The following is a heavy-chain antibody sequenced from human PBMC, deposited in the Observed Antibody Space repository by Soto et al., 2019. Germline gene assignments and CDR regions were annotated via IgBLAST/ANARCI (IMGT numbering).Heavy chain of an antibody. Sequence: GGSLRLSCAASGFTFSNYDMHWVRQRTGKGLEWVSGISTAGDTYSPDSVKGRFIISRENARNSFYLQMNSLRAEDTAVYYCARAKNDFWSGPIDYWGQGTLVTVSS. J-gene: IGHJ4*02. CDR1: GFTFSNYD. D-gene: IGHD3-3*01. V-gene: IGHV3-13*01. CDR3: ARAKNDFWSGPIDY. CDR2: ISTAGDT.